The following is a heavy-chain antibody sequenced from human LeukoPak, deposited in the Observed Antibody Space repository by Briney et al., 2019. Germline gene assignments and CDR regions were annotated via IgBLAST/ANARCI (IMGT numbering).Heavy chain of an antibody. CDR3: ARMHYYGSGSYFFSDP. J-gene: IGHJ5*02. CDR2: IIPILGTA. CDR1: GGTFSSYA. D-gene: IGHD3-10*01. Sequence: SVKVSCKASGGTFSSYAISWVRQAPGQGLEWMGGIIPILGTANYAQKFQGRVTITADESTSTAYMELSSLRSEDTAVYYCARMHYYGSGSYFFSDPWGQGTLVTVSS. V-gene: IGHV1-69*13.